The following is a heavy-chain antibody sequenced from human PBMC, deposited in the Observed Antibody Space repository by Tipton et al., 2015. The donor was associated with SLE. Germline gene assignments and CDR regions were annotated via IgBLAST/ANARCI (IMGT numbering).Heavy chain of an antibody. CDR1: GGSISSGDYY. CDR3: ASRYCSGGSCYRAFDY. J-gene: IGHJ4*02. CDR2: IYYSGST. Sequence: TLSLTCIVSGGSISSGDYYWSWIRQPPGKGLEWIGYIYYSGSTYYNPSLKSRVTISVDTSKNQFSLKLSSVTAADTAVYYCASRYCSGGSCYRAFDYWGQGTLVTVSS. D-gene: IGHD2-15*01. V-gene: IGHV4-30-4*01.